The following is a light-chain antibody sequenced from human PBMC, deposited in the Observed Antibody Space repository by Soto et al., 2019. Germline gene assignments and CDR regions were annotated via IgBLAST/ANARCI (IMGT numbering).Light chain of an antibody. V-gene: IGKV3-20*01. J-gene: IGKJ2*01. CDR1: QSVSSTY. CDR3: QQYGSSPGT. Sequence: EIVLTQSPGTLSLSPGERATLSCRASQSVSSTYLAWYQQKLGQAPRLLIYGASSRATGVPDRFSGSGSGTDFTLTISRLDPEDFAVYYCQQYGSSPGTFGQGTKLEIK. CDR2: GAS.